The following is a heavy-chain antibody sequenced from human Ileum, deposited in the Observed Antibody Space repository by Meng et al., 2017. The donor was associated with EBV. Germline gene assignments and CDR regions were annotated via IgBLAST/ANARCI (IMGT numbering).Heavy chain of an antibody. CDR1: GDSVSGSDW. CDR2: VYHDGAT. Sequence: QVQLQQSGPGLVRPPGPLSLPCAVSGDSVSGSDWWSWVHQPPGKGLEWIGEVYHDGATNYHPSLKSRVTISLDKSKNEVNLHLNSLTAADTAVYFCARSSPIVRGLDYWGQGTLVTVSS. J-gene: IGHJ4*02. CDR3: ARSSPIVRGLDY. D-gene: IGHD3-10*01. V-gene: IGHV4-4*01.